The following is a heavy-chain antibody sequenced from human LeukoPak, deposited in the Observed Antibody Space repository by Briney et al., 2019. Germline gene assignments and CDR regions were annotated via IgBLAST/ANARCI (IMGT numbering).Heavy chain of an antibody. CDR2: INPNSGGT. D-gene: IGHD3-10*01. CDR1: GYTFTGYY. J-gene: IGHJ4*02. V-gene: IGHV1-2*02. CDR3: ARPITMVRGVTYFDY. Sequence: ASVKVSCKASGYTFTGYYMHWVRQAPGQGLEWMGWINPNSGGTNYAQKFQGRVTMTRDTSISTAYMELSRLRSDDTDVYYCARPITMVRGVTYFDYWGQGTLVTVSS.